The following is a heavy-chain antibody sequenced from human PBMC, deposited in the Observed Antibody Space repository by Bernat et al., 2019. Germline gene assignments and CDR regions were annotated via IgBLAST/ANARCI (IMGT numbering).Heavy chain of an antibody. V-gene: IGHV3-23*01. J-gene: IGHJ5*02. D-gene: IGHD3-10*01. CDR2: ISGSGGST. CDR3: AKDPASGSYYNLAVGFDP. CDR1: GFTFSSYA. Sequence: EVQLLESGGGLVQPGGSLRLSCAASGFTFSSYAMSWVRQAPGKGLEWVSAISGSGGSTYYADSVKGRFTISRDNSKNTLYLQMNSLRAEDTAVYYCAKDPASGSYYNLAVGFDPWGQGTLVTVSS.